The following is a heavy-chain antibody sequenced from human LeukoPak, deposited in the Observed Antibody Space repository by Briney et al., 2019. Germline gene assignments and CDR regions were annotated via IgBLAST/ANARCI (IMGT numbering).Heavy chain of an antibody. D-gene: IGHD6-13*01. Sequence: VGSLRLSCAASGFIFSNYGMHWVRQAPGKRLEWVAVIWNDGSETFHADSVKGRFRIARDNSKNTLYLQMNSLRAEDTAVYFCARDMGRAWYGPPDYWGQGTLVTVSS. V-gene: IGHV3-33*01. CDR3: ARDMGRAWYGPPDY. CDR2: IWNDGSET. J-gene: IGHJ4*02. CDR1: GFIFSNYG.